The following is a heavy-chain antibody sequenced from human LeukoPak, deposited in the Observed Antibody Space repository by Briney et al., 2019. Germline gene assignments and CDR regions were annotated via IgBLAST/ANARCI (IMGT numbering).Heavy chain of an antibody. CDR1: GFTFSSYA. D-gene: IGHD6-19*01. J-gene: IGHJ4*02. Sequence: GGSLRLSCAASGFTFSSYAMSWVRQAPGKGLEWVSAISGSGGSTYYADSVKGRFTISRDNSKNTLYLQMNCLRAEDTAVYYCATQWLVRPYFDYWGQGTLVTVSS. V-gene: IGHV3-23*01. CDR3: ATQWLVRPYFDY. CDR2: ISGSGGST.